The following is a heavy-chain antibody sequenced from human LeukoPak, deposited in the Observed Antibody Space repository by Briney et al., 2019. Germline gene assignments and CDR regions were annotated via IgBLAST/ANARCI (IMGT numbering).Heavy chain of an antibody. Sequence: PSETLSLTCTVSGESISGFYWTWIRQPPGKGLEWIGYIYYSGSTNYNPSLKSRVTISVDTSKNQFSLKLSSVTAADTAVYYCAREEAGTSLDDYWGQGTLVTVSS. CDR2: IYYSGST. J-gene: IGHJ4*02. V-gene: IGHV4-59*12. D-gene: IGHD1-1*01. CDR1: GESISGFY. CDR3: AREEAGTSLDDY.